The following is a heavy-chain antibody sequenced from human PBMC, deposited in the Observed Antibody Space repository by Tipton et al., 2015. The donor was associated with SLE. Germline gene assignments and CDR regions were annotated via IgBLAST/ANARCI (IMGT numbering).Heavy chain of an antibody. V-gene: IGHV1-18*01. CDR3: ARDPHELWNGYWWDL. J-gene: IGHJ4*02. Sequence: QVQLVQSGPEVKKPGASVKVSCKASGYTFTSYDISWVRQAPGQGLEWLGWISVYNGDTNCAKKYQDRVTLTTDTSTTTAYMELRSLTFDDTAVYYCARDPHELWNGYWWDLWGQGTPVTVSS. D-gene: IGHD3-3*01. CDR1: GYTFTSYD. CDR2: ISVYNGDT.